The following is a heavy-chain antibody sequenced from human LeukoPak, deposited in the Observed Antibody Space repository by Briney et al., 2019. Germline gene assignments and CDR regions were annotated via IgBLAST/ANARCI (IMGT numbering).Heavy chain of an antibody. CDR1: GFTFSSFG. CDR3: AKDGAGSWFGEAT. V-gene: IGHV3-30*18. Sequence: GGSLRLSCAVSGFTFSSFGIQWVRQAPGKGLEWVALISYDGNNKHYADSVKGRFTISRDNSKNTLYLQMNGLRPEDTAVYYCAKDGAGSWFGEATWGQGTLVTVSS. D-gene: IGHD6-13*01. CDR2: ISYDGNNK. J-gene: IGHJ5*02.